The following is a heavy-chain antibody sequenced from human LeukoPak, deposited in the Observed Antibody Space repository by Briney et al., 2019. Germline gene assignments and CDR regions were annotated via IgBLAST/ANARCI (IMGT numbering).Heavy chain of an antibody. D-gene: IGHD2-21*02. V-gene: IGHV3-64*01. CDR1: GFTFSSYA. Sequence: PGGSLRLSCAASGFTFSSYAMHWVRQAPGKGLEYVSAVSGNGHSTYYANSVKGRFTISRDNSKNTLYLQMNSLRAEDTAVYYCAKEPRYCGGDCFSLLDCWGQGTLVTVSS. CDR3: AKEPRYCGGDCFSLLDC. CDR2: VSGNGHST. J-gene: IGHJ4*02.